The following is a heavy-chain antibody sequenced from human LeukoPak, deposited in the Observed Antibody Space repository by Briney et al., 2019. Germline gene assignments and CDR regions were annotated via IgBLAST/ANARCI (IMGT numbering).Heavy chain of an antibody. CDR1: GGSISSYY. J-gene: IGHJ4*02. Sequence: SETLSLTCTVSGGSISSYYWSWIRQPPGKGLGWIGYIYYSGSTNYNPSLKSRVTISVDTSKNQFSLKLNSVTAADTAVYYCARVRSGWYYFDYWGQGTLVTVSS. CDR3: ARVRSGWYYFDY. V-gene: IGHV4-59*01. D-gene: IGHD6-19*01. CDR2: IYYSGST.